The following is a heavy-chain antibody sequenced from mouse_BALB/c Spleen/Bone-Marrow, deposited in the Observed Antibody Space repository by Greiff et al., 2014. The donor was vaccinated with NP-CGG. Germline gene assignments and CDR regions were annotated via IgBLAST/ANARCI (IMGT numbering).Heavy chain of an antibody. D-gene: IGHD3-3*01. J-gene: IGHJ2*01. CDR3: ARRGGRRGLYYFDY. Sequence: EVMLVESGGGLVKPGGSLKLSCAASGFTFSSYAMSWVRQTPEKRLEWVATISSGGSYTYYPDSVKGRFTISRDNAKNTLYLQMSSLRSEDTAMYYCARRGGRRGLYYFDYWGQGTTLTVSS. V-gene: IGHV5-9-1*01. CDR2: ISSGGSYT. CDR1: GFTFSSYA.